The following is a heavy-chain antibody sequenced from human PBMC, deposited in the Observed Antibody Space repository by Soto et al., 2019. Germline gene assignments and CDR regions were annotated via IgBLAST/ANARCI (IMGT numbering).Heavy chain of an antibody. CDR3: VSHHYYDSSGFDY. D-gene: IGHD3-22*01. CDR2: IYYSGGT. Sequence: SETLSLTCPVSGGSMSSGDYYWSWSRQPPGRGLEWCGYIYYSGGTYYNPSLKSRVTLSVDTSKNQFSLKLSSVTAADTAVYYFVSHHYYDSSGFDYWGHGTLLTVS. V-gene: IGHV4-30-4*01. CDR1: GGSMSSGDYY. J-gene: IGHJ5*01.